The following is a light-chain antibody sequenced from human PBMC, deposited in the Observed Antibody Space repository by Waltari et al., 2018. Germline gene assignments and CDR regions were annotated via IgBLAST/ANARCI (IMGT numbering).Light chain of an antibody. V-gene: IGKV3-11*01. CDR1: QSVSSY. Sequence: EIVLTQSPATLSLSPGERATLSCRASQSVSSYLAWYQQKPGQPPRLLIYDASNRATGIPARLSGSGSGTDVTLTISILEPEDFAVYYCQQRSNWPPATFGGGTKVEIK. CDR3: QQRSNWPPAT. J-gene: IGKJ4*01. CDR2: DAS.